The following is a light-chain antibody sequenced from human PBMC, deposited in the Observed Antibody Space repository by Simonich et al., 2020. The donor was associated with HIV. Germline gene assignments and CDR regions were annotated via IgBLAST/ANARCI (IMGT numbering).Light chain of an antibody. V-gene: IGKV4-1*01. CDR2: WAS. J-gene: IGKJ4*01. Sequence: DIMMTQSPDSLAVSLGEGATINCKSSRSVLYNSNNKNFLAWYQQKLGQPPKLLIYWASTRESGVPDRFSGSGSGIDFTLTISRLQAEDVALYYCQQYYSTPVTFGGGTKVEIK. CDR1: RSVLYNSNNKNF. CDR3: QQYYSTPVT.